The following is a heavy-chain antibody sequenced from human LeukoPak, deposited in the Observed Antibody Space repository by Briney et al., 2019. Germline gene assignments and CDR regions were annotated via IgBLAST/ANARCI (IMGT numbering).Heavy chain of an antibody. CDR2: ISGSGGST. CDR3: AKDLAYYDILTGPDY. D-gene: IGHD3-9*01. J-gene: IGHJ4*02. Sequence: GGSLRLSCAASGFTFSSYAMSWVRQAPGKGLGWVSAISGSGGSTYYADSVKGRFTISRDNSKNTLYLQMNSLRAEDTAVYYCAKDLAYYDILTGPDYWGQGTLVTVSS. CDR1: GFTFSSYA. V-gene: IGHV3-23*01.